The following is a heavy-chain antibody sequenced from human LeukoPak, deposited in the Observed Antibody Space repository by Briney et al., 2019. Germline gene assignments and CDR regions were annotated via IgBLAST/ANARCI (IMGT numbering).Heavy chain of an antibody. CDR2: IYYSGST. V-gene: IGHV4-61*01. J-gene: IGHJ4*02. Sequence: SETLSLTCTVSGGSVSSGSYYWSWIRQPPGKGLEWIGYIYYSGSTNYNSSLKSRVTISVDTSKNQFSLKLSSVTAADTAVYYCAGEMATMNFDYWGQGTLVTVSS. D-gene: IGHD5-24*01. CDR3: AGEMATMNFDY. CDR1: GGSVSSGSYY.